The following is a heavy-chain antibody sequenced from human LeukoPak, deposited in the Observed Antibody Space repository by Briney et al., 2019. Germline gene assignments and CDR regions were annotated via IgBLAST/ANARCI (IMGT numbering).Heavy chain of an antibody. CDR1: GFTFSSYV. V-gene: IGHV3-30*18. D-gene: IGHD1-26*01. CDR2: ISYDGSNK. J-gene: IGHJ4*02. CDR3: AKVHLEGASSLDQ. Sequence: PGGSLRLSCAASGFTFSSYVMHWVRQAPGKRLGWVAAISYDGSNKYYADSVKGRFTISRDNSKNTLYLQMNSQRAEDTAVYYCAKVHLEGASSLDQWGQGTLVTVSS.